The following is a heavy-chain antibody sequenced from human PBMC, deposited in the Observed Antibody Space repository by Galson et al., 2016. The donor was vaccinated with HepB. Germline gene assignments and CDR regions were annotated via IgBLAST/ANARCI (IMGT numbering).Heavy chain of an antibody. CDR3: AKGVALWHSSGWGERYFQH. Sequence: SLRLSCAASGLTFEDFSMHWVRQVPGKGLEWVSCINWNGDSTYYADSVKGRFTISRDNKKNSLYLQMNSLRTEDTALYYCAKGVALWHSSGWGERYFQHWGQGTLVTVSS. V-gene: IGHV3-43*01. CDR2: INWNGDST. D-gene: IGHD6-19*01. CDR1: GLTFEDFS. J-gene: IGHJ1*01.